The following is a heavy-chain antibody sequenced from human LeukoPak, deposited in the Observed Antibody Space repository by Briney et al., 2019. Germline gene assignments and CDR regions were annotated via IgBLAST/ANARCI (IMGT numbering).Heavy chain of an antibody. J-gene: IGHJ4*02. CDR3: ARGSVLRYFDWLLPAYYFDY. CDR1: GGSFSGYY. V-gene: IGHV4-34*01. D-gene: IGHD3-9*01. Sequence: PSETLSLTCAVYGGSFSGYYWSWIRQPPGKGLEWIGEINHSGSTNYNPSLKSRVTISVDTSKNQFSLKLSSVTAADTAVYYCARGSVLRYFDWLLPAYYFDYWGQGTLVTVSS. CDR2: INHSGST.